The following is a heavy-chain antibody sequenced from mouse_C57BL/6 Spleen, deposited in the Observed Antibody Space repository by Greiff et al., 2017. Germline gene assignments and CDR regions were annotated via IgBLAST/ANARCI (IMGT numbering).Heavy chain of an antibody. CDR3: ARPYDYGLYYFYF. Sequence: QVQLQQPGAELVMPGASVKLSCKASGYTFTSYWMHWVKQRPGQGLEWIGEIDPSDSYTNYNQKFKGKSTLTVDKSSSTAYMQLSSLTSEDSAVYYCARPYDYGLYYFYFWGQGTTRTVSA. V-gene: IGHV1-69*01. D-gene: IGHD2-4*01. CDR2: IDPSDSYT. J-gene: IGHJ2*01. CDR1: GYTFTSYW.